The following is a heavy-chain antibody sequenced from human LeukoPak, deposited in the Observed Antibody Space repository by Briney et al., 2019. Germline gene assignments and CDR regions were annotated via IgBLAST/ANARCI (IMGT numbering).Heavy chain of an antibody. V-gene: IGHV4-30-4*08. CDR2: IYYSGST. CDR1: GGSISSGDYY. J-gene: IGHJ3*02. D-gene: IGHD3-22*01. CDR3: ARYRDSSGYRDDAFDI. Sequence: SQTLSLTCTVSGGSISSGDYYWSWIRQPPGKGLEWFGYIYYSGSTYYNPSLKSRVTISVDTSKNQFSLKLSSVTAADTAVYYCARYRDSSGYRDDAFDIWGQGTMVTVSS.